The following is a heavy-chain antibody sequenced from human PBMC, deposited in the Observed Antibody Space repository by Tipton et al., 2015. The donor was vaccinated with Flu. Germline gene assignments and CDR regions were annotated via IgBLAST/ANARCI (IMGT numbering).Heavy chain of an antibody. CDR2: IIVIFGTK. D-gene: IGHD6-25*01. Sequence: QSGAEVKEPGSSVSVSCKASGGTFGDNAVSWVRQAPGQGFEWMGGIIVIFGTKEYAQKFQGRVTMTADESTTTVYMELSSLRSDDTAVYYCARQIYTSGELDYDYYYMDVWGKGTTVTVSS. CDR3: ARQIYTSGELDYDYYYMDV. CDR1: GGTFGDNA. V-gene: IGHV1-69*01. J-gene: IGHJ6*03.